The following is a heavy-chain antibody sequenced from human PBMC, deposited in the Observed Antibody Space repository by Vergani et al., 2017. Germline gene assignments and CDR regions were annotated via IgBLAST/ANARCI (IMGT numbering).Heavy chain of an antibody. Sequence: QVHLVESGGGVVQPGRSLRLSCVVSGFTSSYYGMHWVRQAPGKGLEWVAVISYDGTQKYYADSVKGRFTISRDNSRSTLYLQMNSLRTEDTAVYYCATKSCSTPGCQIGYFREWGQGTLVTGSS. CDR3: ATKSCSTPGCQIGYFRE. D-gene: IGHD2-2*01. J-gene: IGHJ1*01. CDR2: ISYDGTQK. CDR1: GFTSSYYG. V-gene: IGHV3-30*03.